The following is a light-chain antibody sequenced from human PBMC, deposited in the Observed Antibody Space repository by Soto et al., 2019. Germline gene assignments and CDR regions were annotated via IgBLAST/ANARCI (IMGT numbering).Light chain of an antibody. CDR3: QQYTSSSGYT. Sequence: DIGLTQSPGTLYLSPGERATLSCRASQSVATQFFTWSQQRPGQAPRVLIYGTSTRATGIPDRFSGSGSGTDFTLTISRLEPEDFEVYYCQQYTSSSGYTFGQGTQLEIK. CDR2: GTS. V-gene: IGKV3-20*01. J-gene: IGKJ2*01. CDR1: QSVATQF.